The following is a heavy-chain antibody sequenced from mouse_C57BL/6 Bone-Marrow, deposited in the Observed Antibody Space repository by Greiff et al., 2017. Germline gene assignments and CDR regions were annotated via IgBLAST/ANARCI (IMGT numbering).Heavy chain of an antibody. J-gene: IGHJ1*03. V-gene: IGHV2-3*01. CDR3: AKREKPSYYGSSSYWYFDV. CDR1: GFSLTSYG. Sequence: VQRVESGPGLVAPSQSLSITCTVSGFSLTSYGVSWVRQPPGKGLEWLGVIWGDGSTNYHSALISRLSISKDNSKSQVFLKLNSLQTDDTATYYCAKREKPSYYGSSSYWYFDVWGTGTTVTVSS. D-gene: IGHD1-1*01. CDR2: IWGDGST.